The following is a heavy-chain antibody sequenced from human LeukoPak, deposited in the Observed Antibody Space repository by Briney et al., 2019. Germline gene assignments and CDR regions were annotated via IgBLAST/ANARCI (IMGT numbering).Heavy chain of an antibody. CDR2: ISGSGGST. D-gene: IGHD6-6*01. CDR3: AKGGSYSSSYYFDY. CDR1: GFTVSSNY. V-gene: IGHV3-23*01. Sequence: GGSLRLSCAASGFTVSSNYMSWVRQAPGKGLEWVSAISGSGGSTYYADSVKGRFTISRDNSKNTLYLQMNSLRAEDTAVYYCAKGGSYSSSYYFDYWGQGTLVTVSS. J-gene: IGHJ4*02.